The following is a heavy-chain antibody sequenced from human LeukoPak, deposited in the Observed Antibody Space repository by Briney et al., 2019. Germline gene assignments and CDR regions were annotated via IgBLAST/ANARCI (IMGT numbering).Heavy chain of an antibody. CDR1: GFTFSSYA. V-gene: IGHV3-23*01. CDR2: ISGSGGST. CDR3: ANCRGAIVDFDY. J-gene: IGHJ4*02. Sequence: PGGSLRLSCAASGFTFSSYAMSWVRQAPGKGLEWVSAISGSGGSTYYADSVKGRFTISRDNSKNTLYLQMNSLRAEDTAVYYCANCRGAIVDFDYWGQGTLVTVSS. D-gene: IGHD3-16*02.